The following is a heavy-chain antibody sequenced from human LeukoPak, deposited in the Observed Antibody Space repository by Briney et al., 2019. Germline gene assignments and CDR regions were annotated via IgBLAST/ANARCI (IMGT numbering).Heavy chain of an antibody. D-gene: IGHD2-8*01. CDR1: GFTFSSYA. CDR3: ARHPHGSNFDY. J-gene: IGHJ4*02. CDR2: ISGSGDRR. Sequence: PGGSLRLSCAASGFTFSSYAMSWVRQAPGKGLEWVSGISGSGDRRNYADSVKGRFTISRDISKNTLYLQMNSLRAEDTAVYYCARHPHGSNFDYWGQGTLVTVSS. V-gene: IGHV3-23*01.